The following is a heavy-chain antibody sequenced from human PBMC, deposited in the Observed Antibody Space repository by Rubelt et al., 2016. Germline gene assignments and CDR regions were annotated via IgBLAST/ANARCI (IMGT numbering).Heavy chain of an antibody. D-gene: IGHD6-19*01. J-gene: IGHJ4*02. CDR2: INKGSNTI. V-gene: IGHV3-48*04. CDR3: AREGWT. Sequence: EVQLVESGGGLVQPGRSLRLSCAASGFTFSTYCMNWVRQAPGKGLEWVSYINKGSNTIYYADSVKGRFTISREDAKNSLYRQMNSLRAEETAVYYCAREGWTWCQGTLVTVSS. CDR1: GFTFSTYC.